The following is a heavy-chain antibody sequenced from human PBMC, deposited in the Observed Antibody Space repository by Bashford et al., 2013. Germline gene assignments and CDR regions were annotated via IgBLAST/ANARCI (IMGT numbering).Heavy chain of an antibody. CDR1: GYTFTSYY. V-gene: IGHV1-46*03. D-gene: IGHD6-13*01. CDR3: ARDRIAAAGTFFIDYYYGMDV. J-gene: IGHJ6*02. Sequence: ASVKVSCKASGYTFTSYYMHWVRQAPGQGLEWMGIINPSGGSTSYAQKFQGRVTMTRDTSTSTVYMELSSLRSEDTAVYYCARDRIAAAGTFFIDYYYGMDVWGQGTTVTVSS. CDR2: INPSGGST.